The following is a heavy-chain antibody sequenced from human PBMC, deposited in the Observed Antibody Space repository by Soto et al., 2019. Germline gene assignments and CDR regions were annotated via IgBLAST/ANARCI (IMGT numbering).Heavy chain of an antibody. CDR3: ASRPDLYRGSGPFDP. CDR2: IIPIFGTA. Sequence: ASVKVSCKASGGTFSSYAISWVRQAPGQGLEWMGGIIPIFGTANYAQKFQGRVTITADESTSTAYMELSSLRSEDTAVYYCASRPDLYRGSGPFDPWGQGTLVTVSS. V-gene: IGHV1-69*13. J-gene: IGHJ5*02. CDR1: GGTFSSYA. D-gene: IGHD1-26*01.